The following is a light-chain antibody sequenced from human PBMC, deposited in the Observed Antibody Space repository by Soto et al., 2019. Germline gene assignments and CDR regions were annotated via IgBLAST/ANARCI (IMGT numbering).Light chain of an antibody. CDR1: QSVSNY. CDR3: QQYGGSPQT. J-gene: IGKJ1*01. CDR2: GAS. Sequence: EIVLTQSPGTLSLSPGERATLSCRASQSVSNYLAWYQQKPGQAPRLLNYGASRRATVIPDRFSGSGSGTDFNLTISSLEPEDFAVYYCQQYGGSPQTFGQGTNVEIK. V-gene: IGKV3-20*01.